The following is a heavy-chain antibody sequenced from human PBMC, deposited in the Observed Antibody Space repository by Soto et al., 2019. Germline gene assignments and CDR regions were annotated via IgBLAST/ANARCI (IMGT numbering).Heavy chain of an antibody. CDR1: GYTFTSYG. J-gene: IGHJ6*02. Sequence: ASVKVSCKASGYTFTSYGISWVRQAPGQGLEWMGWISAYNGNTNYAQKLQGRVTMTTDASTSTAYMELRSLRSDDTAVYYCARDHRGIVVVPAGYGMDVWGQGTTVTVSS. CDR3: ARDHRGIVVVPAGYGMDV. CDR2: ISAYNGNT. D-gene: IGHD2-2*01. V-gene: IGHV1-18*04.